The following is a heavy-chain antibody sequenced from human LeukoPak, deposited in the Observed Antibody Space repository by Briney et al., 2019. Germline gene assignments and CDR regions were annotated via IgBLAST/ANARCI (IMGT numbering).Heavy chain of an antibody. CDR3: ASGGYYDRDY. V-gene: IGHV4-39*07. Sequence: SETLSLTCTVSGGSISSSSYYWGWIRQPPGKGLEWIGSIYYSGSTYYNPSLKSRVTISVDTSKNQFSLKLSSVTAADTAAYYCASGGYYDRDYWGQGTLVTVSS. J-gene: IGHJ4*02. CDR2: IYYSGST. CDR1: GGSISSSSYY. D-gene: IGHD3-22*01.